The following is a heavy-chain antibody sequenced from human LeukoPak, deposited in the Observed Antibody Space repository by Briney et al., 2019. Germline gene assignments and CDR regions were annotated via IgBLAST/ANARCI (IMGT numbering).Heavy chain of an antibody. D-gene: IGHD3-3*01. CDR3: ARDSTYDFWSGYLYPPDY. V-gene: IGHV3-21*01. J-gene: IGHJ4*02. Sequence: GGSLRLSCAASGFTFSSYSMNWVRQAPGKGLEWVSSISSSSSYIYYADSVKGRFTISRDNAKNSLYLQMNSLRAEDTAVYYCARDSTYDFWSGYLYPPDYWGQGTLVTVSS. CDR1: GFTFSSYS. CDR2: ISSSSSYI.